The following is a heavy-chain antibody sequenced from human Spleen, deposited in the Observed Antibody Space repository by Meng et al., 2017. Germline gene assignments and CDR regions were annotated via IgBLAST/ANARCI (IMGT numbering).Heavy chain of an antibody. CDR3: ARDEDMTAAGALFGDY. V-gene: IGHV1-2*06. Sequence: ASVKVSCNASAGTTSSYDISWVRQAPGQGLEWMGRLNPKSGDTHYAQRFQGRVTMTEDTSISTAYMELSGMRSDDTAMYYCARDEDMTAAGALFGDYWGQGTLVTVSS. CDR1: AGTTSSYD. CDR2: LNPKSGDT. J-gene: IGHJ4*02. D-gene: IGHD6-13*01.